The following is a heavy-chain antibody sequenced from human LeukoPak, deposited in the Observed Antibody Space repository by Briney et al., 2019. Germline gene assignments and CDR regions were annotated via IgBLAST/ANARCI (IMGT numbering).Heavy chain of an antibody. CDR2: IKQDGSEK. J-gene: IGHJ4*02. Sequence: GGSLRLSCAASGFTFSNAWMTWVRQAPGKGLEWVANIKQDGSEKYYVDSVKGRFTISRDNAKNSLYLQMNSLRAEDTAVYYCARVMIVVVGVSYYFDYWGQGTLVTVSS. V-gene: IGHV3-7*01. CDR1: GFTFSNAW. D-gene: IGHD3-22*01. CDR3: ARVMIVVVGVSYYFDY.